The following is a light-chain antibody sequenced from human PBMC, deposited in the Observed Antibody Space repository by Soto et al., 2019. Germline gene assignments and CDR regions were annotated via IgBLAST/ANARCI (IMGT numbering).Light chain of an antibody. J-gene: IGLJ2*01. Sequence: QAVVTQEPSLTVSPGGTVTLTCASSTGAVTSGYYPNWFQQKPGQPPRALIYSTTYKHSWTPARFSGSLLGGKAALTLSGAQPEDEAEYYCLLFYGEGLVFGGGTKLTVL. CDR1: TGAVTSGYY. CDR2: STT. V-gene: IGLV7-43*01. CDR3: LLFYGEGLV.